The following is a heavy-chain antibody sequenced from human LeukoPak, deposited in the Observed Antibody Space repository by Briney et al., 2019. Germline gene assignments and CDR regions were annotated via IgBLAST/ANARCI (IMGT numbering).Heavy chain of an antibody. V-gene: IGHV1-46*01. CDR3: AREGGRRKTTPLQGRNSYYYYGMDV. Sequence: ASVRVSCKASGYTFTSYYMHWVRQAPGQGLEWMGIINPSGGSTSYAQKFQGRVTMTRDTSTSTVYMELSSLRSEDTAVYYCAREGGRRKTTPLQGRNSYYYYGMDVWGQGTTVTVSS. CDR2: INPSGGST. CDR1: GYTFTSYY. D-gene: IGHD4-11*01. J-gene: IGHJ6*02.